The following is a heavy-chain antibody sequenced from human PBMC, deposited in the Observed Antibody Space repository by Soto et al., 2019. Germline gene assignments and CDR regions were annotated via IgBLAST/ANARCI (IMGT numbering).Heavy chain of an antibody. J-gene: IGHJ6*03. CDR3: AKSLVFVAHDYMDV. D-gene: IGHD2-21*01. CDR2: IITIQGKA. Sequence: QVQLVQSGAELKKPGSSVKVSCEASGGSFTTYSFTWVRQAPGQGLEWMGRIITIQGKANYALKFQDRVTITADRSTMTVNMELTSVRPEDYAVYVCAKSLVFVAHDYMDVWGKGTTVTVSS. V-gene: IGHV1-69*02. CDR1: GGSFTTYS.